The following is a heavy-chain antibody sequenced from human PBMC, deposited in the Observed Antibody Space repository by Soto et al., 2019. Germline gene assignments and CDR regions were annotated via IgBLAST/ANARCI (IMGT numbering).Heavy chain of an antibody. Sequence: SVKVSCKASGGTFSSYAISWVRQAPGQGLEWMGGIIPIFGTANYAQKFQGRVTITADESTSTAYMELSSLRSEDTAVYYCARDEKEMATTFDYWGQGTLVTVSS. CDR1: GGTFSSYA. V-gene: IGHV1-69*13. CDR3: ARDEKEMATTFDY. CDR2: IIPIFGTA. J-gene: IGHJ4*02. D-gene: IGHD1-1*01.